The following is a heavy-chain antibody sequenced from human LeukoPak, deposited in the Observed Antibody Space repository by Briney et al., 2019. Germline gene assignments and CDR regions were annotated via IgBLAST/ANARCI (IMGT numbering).Heavy chain of an antibody. CDR2: IHYSGNT. V-gene: IGHV4-59*01. CDR3: ARVGNWNYALVNYYFDY. J-gene: IGHJ4*02. CDR1: GGSISSYY. D-gene: IGHD1-20*01. Sequence: SETLSLTCTVSGGSISSYYWIWMRQPPGKGLKWIGYIHYSGNTNYNPSLKSRVTISVDTSKNQFSLKLTSVTAADTAVYYCARVGNWNYALVNYYFDYWGQGTLVTVSS.